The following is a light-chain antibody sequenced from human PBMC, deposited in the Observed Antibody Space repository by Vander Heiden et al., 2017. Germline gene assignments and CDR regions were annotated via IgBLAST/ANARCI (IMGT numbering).Light chain of an antibody. Sequence: EIVMTQSPATLSLSPGERVTLSCRASQSIGTYLAWYQHKPGQAPRLLIYDASNRATDIPARFSGSGSGTDFTLNISSLEPEDFGVYYCQQRYNWITFGQGTRLEIK. CDR2: DAS. J-gene: IGKJ5*01. V-gene: IGKV3-11*01. CDR1: QSIGTY. CDR3: QQRYNWIT.